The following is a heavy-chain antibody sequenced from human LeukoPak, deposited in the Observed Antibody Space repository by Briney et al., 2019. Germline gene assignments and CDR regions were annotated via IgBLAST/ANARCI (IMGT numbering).Heavy chain of an antibody. CDR2: IYPGDSDT. V-gene: IGHV5-51*01. CDR3: ARLGLQRYYYYYHYMDV. D-gene: IGHD5-18*01. CDR1: GSSFTSYW. J-gene: IGHJ6*03. Sequence: GESLKISFKGSGSSFTSYWIGWVRQMPGKGLEWMGIIYPGDSDTRYSPSFQGQVTISADKSISTAYLQWSSLKASDTAMYYCARLGLQRYYYYYHYMDVWGKGTTVTVSS.